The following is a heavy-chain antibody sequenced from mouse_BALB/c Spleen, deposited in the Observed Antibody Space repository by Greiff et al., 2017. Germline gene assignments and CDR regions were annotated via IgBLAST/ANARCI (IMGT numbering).Heavy chain of an antibody. CDR1: GFSLTSYG. CDR3: AREDGYGYYAMDY. CDR2: IWAGGST. D-gene: IGHD2-2*01. Sequence: VQLQESGPGLVAPSQSLSITCTVSGFSLTSYGVHWVRQPPGKGLEWLGVIWAGGSTNYNSALMSRLSISKDNSKSQVFLKMNSLQTDDTAMYYCAREDGYGYYAMDYWGQGTSVTVSS. V-gene: IGHV2-9*02. J-gene: IGHJ4*01.